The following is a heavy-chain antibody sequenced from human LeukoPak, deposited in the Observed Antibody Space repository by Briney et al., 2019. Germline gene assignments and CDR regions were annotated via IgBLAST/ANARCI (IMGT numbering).Heavy chain of an antibody. D-gene: IGHD6-13*01. V-gene: IGHV3-73*01. J-gene: IGHJ6*02. Sequence: GGSLRLSCAASGFTFSGSAMHWVRQASGKGLEWVCRIRSKANSYSTAYAASVKGRFTISRDDSKNTAYLQMNSLKTEDTAVYYCTRLVVLRPGIAAAGQTTLAYGMDVWGQGTTVTVSS. CDR1: GFTFSGSA. CDR2: IRSKANSYST. CDR3: TRLVVLRPGIAAAGQTTLAYGMDV.